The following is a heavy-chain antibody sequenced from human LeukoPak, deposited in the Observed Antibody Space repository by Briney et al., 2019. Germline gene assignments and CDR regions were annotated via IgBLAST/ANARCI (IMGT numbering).Heavy chain of an antibody. CDR2: INAGNGNT. CDR3: ARDRFLVGAAKNYGMDV. CDR1: GYTFTSYA. V-gene: IGHV1-3*01. Sequence: ASVKVSCKASGYTFTSYAMHWVRQAPGQRLEWMGWINAGNGNTKYSQKFQGRVTITRDTSASTAYMELSSLRSEDTAVYYCARDRFLVGAAKNYGMDVWGQGTTVTVSS. J-gene: IGHJ6*02. D-gene: IGHD1-26*01.